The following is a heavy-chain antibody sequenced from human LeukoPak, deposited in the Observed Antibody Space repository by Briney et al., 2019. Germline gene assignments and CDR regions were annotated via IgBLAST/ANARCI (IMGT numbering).Heavy chain of an antibody. CDR2: ISYDGSNK. CDR1: GFTFSSYA. J-gene: IGHJ6*02. V-gene: IGHV3-30-3*01. D-gene: IGHD3-10*01. Sequence: GGSLRLSCAASGFTFSSYAMHWVRQAPGKGLEWVAVISYDGSNKYYADSVKGRFTISRDISKNTLSLQMDSLRAEDTALYYCARSLHYYGSGSYRVGYGMDVWGQGTTVTVSS. CDR3: ARSLHYYGSGSYRVGYGMDV.